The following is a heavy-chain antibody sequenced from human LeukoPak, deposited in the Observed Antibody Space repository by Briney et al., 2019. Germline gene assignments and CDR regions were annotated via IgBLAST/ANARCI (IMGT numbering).Heavy chain of an antibody. CDR3: ARRYYYDSSGYYYYPYFDY. CDR2: ISAYNGNT. D-gene: IGHD3-22*01. Sequence: ASVKVSCKASGYTFTSYGISWVRQAPGQGLEWMGWISAYNGNTNYAQKLQGRVTMTTDTSTSTAYMELRSLRSDDTAVYYCARRYYYDSSGYYYYPYFDYWGQGPLVTVSS. CDR1: GYTFTSYG. J-gene: IGHJ4*02. V-gene: IGHV1-18*01.